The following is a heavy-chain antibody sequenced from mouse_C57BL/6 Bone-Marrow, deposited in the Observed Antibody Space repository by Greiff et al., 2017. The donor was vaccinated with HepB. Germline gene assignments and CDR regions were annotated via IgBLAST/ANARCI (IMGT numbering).Heavy chain of an antibody. J-gene: IGHJ4*01. Sequence: EVKLMESGGGLVKPGGSLKLSCAASGFTFSDYGMHWVRQAPEKGLEWVAYISSGSSTIYYADTVKGRFTISRDNAKNTLFLQMTSLRSEDTAMYYCATDLPYYAMDYWGQGTSVTVSS. V-gene: IGHV5-17*01. CDR2: ISSGSSTI. CDR3: ATDLPYYAMDY. CDR1: GFTFSDYG.